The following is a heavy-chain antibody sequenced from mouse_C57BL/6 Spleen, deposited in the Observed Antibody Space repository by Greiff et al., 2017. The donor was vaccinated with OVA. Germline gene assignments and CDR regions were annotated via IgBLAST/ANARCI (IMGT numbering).Heavy chain of an antibody. Sequence: QVQLQQPGAELVMPGASVKLSCKASGYTFTSYWMHWVKQRPGQGLEWIGEIDPSDSYTNYNQKFKGKSTLTVDKSSSTAYMPLSSLTSEDSAVYYCARRYGYVDYWGQGTSVTVSS. V-gene: IGHV1-69*01. CDR1: GYTFTSYW. CDR2: IDPSDSYT. CDR3: ARRYGYVDY. D-gene: IGHD2-2*01. J-gene: IGHJ4*01.